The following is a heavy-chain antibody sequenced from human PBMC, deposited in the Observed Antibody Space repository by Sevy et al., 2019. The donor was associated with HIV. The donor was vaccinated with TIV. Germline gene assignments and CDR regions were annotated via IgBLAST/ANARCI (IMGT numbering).Heavy chain of an antibody. Sequence: GGCLRLSCAASTFTFSDYYMTWIRQAPGKGLEWVSHISSGGSNKYYADSVKGRFTISRDNATNSLYLQMNSLRVEDTALYYCSRVRYNYGSYYFDYWGQGTLVTVSS. D-gene: IGHD5-18*01. CDR3: SRVRYNYGSYYFDY. V-gene: IGHV3-11*01. CDR2: ISSGGSNK. CDR1: TFTFSDYY. J-gene: IGHJ4*02.